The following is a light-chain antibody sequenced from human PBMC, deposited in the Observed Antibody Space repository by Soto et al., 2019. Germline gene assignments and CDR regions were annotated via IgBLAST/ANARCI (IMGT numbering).Light chain of an antibody. V-gene: IGKV3-11*01. CDR3: QQRNVWPPIT. CDR2: DST. CDR1: QSIHTS. J-gene: IGKJ5*01. Sequence: TVMTQSPATLSLSPGEGATRSCRASQSIHTSLAWYQQKPGQPPRLVVYDSTLRANGVPDRFGGSRSGTEFTLTINNLEPEDFAVYYCQQRNVWPPITFGQGTRL.